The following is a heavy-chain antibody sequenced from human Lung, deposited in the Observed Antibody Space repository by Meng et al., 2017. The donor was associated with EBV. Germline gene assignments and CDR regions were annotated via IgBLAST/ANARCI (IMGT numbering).Heavy chain of an antibody. Sequence: QVQVQQWGAGLLNPSETLSLSCAVYGGPFSGYYWSWIRQPPGKGLEWIGEINHSGSTNYNPSLKSRVTISVDTSKNQFSLKLSSVTAADTAVYYCAREPDSLGYWGQGTLVTVSS. CDR3: AREPDSLGY. CDR1: GGPFSGYY. D-gene: IGHD2-21*01. CDR2: INHSGST. V-gene: IGHV4-34*01. J-gene: IGHJ4*02.